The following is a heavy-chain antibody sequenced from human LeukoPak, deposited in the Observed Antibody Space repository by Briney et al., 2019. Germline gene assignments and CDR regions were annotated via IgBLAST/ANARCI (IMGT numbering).Heavy chain of an antibody. CDR3: ARVRTVAHRHSSGWYYFDY. Sequence: ASVKVSCKSSGYTFTGYYMHWVRQAPGQGLEWMGWINPNSGGTNYAQKFQGRVTMTRDTSISTACMELSRLRSDDTAVYYCARVRTVAHRHSSGWYYFDYWGQGTLVTVSS. J-gene: IGHJ4*02. CDR2: INPNSGGT. V-gene: IGHV1-2*02. D-gene: IGHD6-19*01. CDR1: GYTFTGYY.